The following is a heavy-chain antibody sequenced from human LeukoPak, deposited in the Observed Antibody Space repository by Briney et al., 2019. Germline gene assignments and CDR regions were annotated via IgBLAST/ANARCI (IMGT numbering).Heavy chain of an antibody. J-gene: IGHJ4*02. Sequence: PGGSLRLSCAASGFTFSRYEMNWVRQAPGKGLEWVSYISSSGSTIYYADSVKGRFTISRDNAKNSLYLQMNSLRAEDTAVYYCARGKYSSGWFDYWGQGTLVTVSS. CDR1: GFTFSRYE. D-gene: IGHD6-19*01. CDR2: ISSSGSTI. CDR3: ARGKYSSGWFDY. V-gene: IGHV3-48*03.